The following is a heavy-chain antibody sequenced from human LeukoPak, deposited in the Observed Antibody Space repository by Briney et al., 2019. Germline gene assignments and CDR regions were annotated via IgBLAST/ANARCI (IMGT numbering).Heavy chain of an antibody. D-gene: IGHD6-19*01. Sequence: PGGSLRRSCAASGFTFSSYAMSWVRQAPGKGLEWVSAISGSGGSTYYADSVKGRFTISRDNSKNTLYLQMNSLRAEDTAVYYCAKLPYSSGWHGPFDYWGQGTLVTVSS. CDR3: AKLPYSSGWHGPFDY. CDR2: ISGSGGST. J-gene: IGHJ4*02. CDR1: GFTFSSYA. V-gene: IGHV3-23*01.